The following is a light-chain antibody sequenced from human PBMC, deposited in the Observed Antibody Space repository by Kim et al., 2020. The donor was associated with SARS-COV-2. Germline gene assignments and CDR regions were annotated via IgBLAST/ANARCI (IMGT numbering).Light chain of an antibody. V-gene: IGKV1-39*01. CDR2: DAS. J-gene: IGKJ2*01. CDR1: QSISTH. Sequence: DIQMTQSPSSLSASVGDRVTINCRASQSISTHLNWYQQKPGKAPKLLIHDASSLHSGVPPRFSGSGSGTDFTLTISSLQPEDFATYYCQQSHSTPPDTFGQGTKLEI. CDR3: QQSHSTPPDT.